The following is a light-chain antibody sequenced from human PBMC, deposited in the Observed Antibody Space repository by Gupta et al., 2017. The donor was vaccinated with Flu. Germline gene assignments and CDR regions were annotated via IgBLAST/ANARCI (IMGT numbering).Light chain of an antibody. CDR3: QVWDSSSDRRV. Sequence: GGNNMGGKSVHWYQQKPGQAPVVVVYDDSDRPSGIPERFSGSNSGNTATLTISRVEVEDEADYYCQVWDSSSDRRVFGTGTKVTVL. CDR1: NMGGKS. J-gene: IGLJ1*01. V-gene: IGLV3-21*02. CDR2: DDS.